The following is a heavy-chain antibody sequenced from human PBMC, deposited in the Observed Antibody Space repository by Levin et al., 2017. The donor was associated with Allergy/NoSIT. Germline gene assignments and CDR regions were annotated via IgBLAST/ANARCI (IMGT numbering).Heavy chain of an antibody. CDR1: GVSIGTSGVS. CDR2: LYWNNDK. V-gene: IGHV2-5*01. CDR3: GHRLTNPKVGFEL. J-gene: IGHJ2*01. Sequence: SGPTLVKPTQTLTLTCTLSGVSIGTSGVSVGWIRKPPGKALECLALLYWNNDKRYSPSLKSRLTISKDTSRTQVVLTMTKMHTEDTATYYCGHRLTNPKVGFELWGGGTLVAVSS. D-gene: IGHD1-26*01.